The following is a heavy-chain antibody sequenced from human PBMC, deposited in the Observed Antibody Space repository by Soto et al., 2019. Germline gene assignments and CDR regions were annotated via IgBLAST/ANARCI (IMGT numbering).Heavy chain of an antibody. D-gene: IGHD3-10*01. V-gene: IGHV4-34*01. CDR1: GGSFSGYY. Sequence: SETLSLTCAVYGGSFSGYYWSWIRQPPGKGLEWIGEINHSGSTNYNPSLKSRVTISVDTSKNQFSLKLSSVTAADTAVYYCARGSFSITMVRRNYANWFDPWGQGTLVTVSS. CDR3: ARGSFSITMVRRNYANWFDP. CDR2: INHSGST. J-gene: IGHJ5*02.